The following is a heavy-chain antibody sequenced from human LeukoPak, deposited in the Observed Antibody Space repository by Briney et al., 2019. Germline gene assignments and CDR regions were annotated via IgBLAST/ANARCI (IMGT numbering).Heavy chain of an antibody. D-gene: IGHD3-16*02. J-gene: IGHJ3*02. CDR1: GFTFSSYS. V-gene: IGHV3-21*01. Sequence: GGSLRLSCAASGFTFSSYSMNWVRQAPGKGLEWVSSISGSSSYIYYADSVKGLFTISRHNAKNSLYLQMNSLRAEDTAVYYCARVPAGVIGMKDAFDIWGQGKMVTVSS. CDR3: ARVPAGVIGMKDAFDI. CDR2: ISGSSSYI.